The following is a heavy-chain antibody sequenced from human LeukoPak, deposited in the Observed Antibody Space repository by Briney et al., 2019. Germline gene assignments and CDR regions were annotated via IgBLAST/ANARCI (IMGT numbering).Heavy chain of an antibody. D-gene: IGHD3-9*01. CDR3: ARLVISYDILTGYSYYFDS. J-gene: IGHJ4*02. Sequence: TSETLSLTCTVPGGSISSYYWSWIRQPPGEGLEWIAYIYYTGRTNYNPSLKSRVTISVDTSENQLSLELISVTAADTAVYFCARLVISYDILTGYSYYFDSWGQGTLVTVSS. V-gene: IGHV4-59*08. CDR2: IYYTGRT. CDR1: GGSISSYY.